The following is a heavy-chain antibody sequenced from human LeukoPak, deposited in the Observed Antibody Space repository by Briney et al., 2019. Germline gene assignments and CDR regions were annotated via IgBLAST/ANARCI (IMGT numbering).Heavy chain of an antibody. Sequence: SLTLSHTCAISGDSVSSNSAAWNWIRQSPSRGLEWLGRTYYRSKWYNDYAVSVKSRITINPDTSKNQFSLQLSSVTAADTAVYYCAREVNNWNYVSHFDYWGQGTLVTVSS. D-gene: IGHD1-7*01. V-gene: IGHV6-1*01. CDR2: TYYRSKWYN. J-gene: IGHJ4*02. CDR3: AREVNNWNYVSHFDY. CDR1: GDSVSSNSAA.